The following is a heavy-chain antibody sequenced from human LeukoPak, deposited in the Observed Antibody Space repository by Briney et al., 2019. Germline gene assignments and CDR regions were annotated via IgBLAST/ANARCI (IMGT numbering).Heavy chain of an antibody. J-gene: IGHJ4*02. CDR3: ARAAEHTAMVTFPDY. CDR2: IYSGGST. CDR1: GFTVSSNY. V-gene: IGHV3-53*01. Sequence: GGSLRLSCAASGFTVSSNYMSWVRQAPGKGLEWVSVIYSGGSTYYADSVKGRFTISRDNSKNTLYLQMNSLRAEDTAVYYCARAAEHTAMVTFPDYWGQGTLVTVSS. D-gene: IGHD5-18*01.